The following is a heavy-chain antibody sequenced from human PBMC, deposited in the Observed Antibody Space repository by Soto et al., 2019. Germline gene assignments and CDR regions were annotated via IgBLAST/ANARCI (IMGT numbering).Heavy chain of an antibody. CDR3: ARGGQPYYYYGMDV. CDR1: GYSVTRYW. V-gene: IGHV5-51*01. J-gene: IGHJ6*02. Sequence: GESLKISCKGSGYSVTRYWIGWVRQMPGKGLELMGIIYPGDSDTRYSPSFQGQVTISADKSISTAYLQWSSLRAGDTAVYYCARGGQPYYYYGMDVWGQGTTVTVSS. CDR2: IYPGDSDT. D-gene: IGHD1-1*01.